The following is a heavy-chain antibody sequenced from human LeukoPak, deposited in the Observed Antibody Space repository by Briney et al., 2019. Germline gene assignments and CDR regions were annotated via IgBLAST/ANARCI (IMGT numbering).Heavy chain of an antibody. V-gene: IGHV4-39*02. CDR1: GGSISSSSYY. D-gene: IGHD3-3*01. CDR3: ARDLEYYDFWSGSMGFAFDI. CDR2: INYRGTT. J-gene: IGHJ3*02. Sequence: SETLSLTCTVSGGSISSSSYYWGWIRQPPGKGLEWIGSINYRGTTYYDPSLKGRVTISVDTSKNQFSLKLSSVTAADTAVYYCARDLEYYDFWSGSMGFAFDIWGQGTMVTVSS.